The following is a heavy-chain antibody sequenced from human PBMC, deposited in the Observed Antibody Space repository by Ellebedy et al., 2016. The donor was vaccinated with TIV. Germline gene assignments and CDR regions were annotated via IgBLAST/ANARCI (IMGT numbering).Heavy chain of an antibody. J-gene: IGHJ4*02. CDR2: IYLGESDESDA. Sequence: GASLKISCQGSGYSFADYWSAWVRQMPGKGLEWMGIIYLGESDESDARDSPSFQGHVSISADKSTNIAYLQWSSLKASDTAIYFCASADGDYPVADYWGQGTPVTVSS. CDR3: ASADGDYPVADY. D-gene: IGHD4-17*01. CDR1: GYSFADYW. V-gene: IGHV5-51*01.